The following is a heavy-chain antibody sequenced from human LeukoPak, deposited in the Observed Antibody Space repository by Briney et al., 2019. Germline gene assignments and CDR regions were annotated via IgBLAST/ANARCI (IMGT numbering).Heavy chain of an antibody. D-gene: IGHD4-17*01. J-gene: IGHJ4*02. CDR2: IIPIFGIA. CDR3: ARERGLYGDPGDY. Sequence: SVKVSCKASGGTFSSYAISWVRQAPGQGLEWIGRIIPIFGIANYAQKFQGRVTITADKSTSTAYMELSSLRSEDTAVYYCARERGLYGDPGDYWGQGTLVTVSS. CDR1: GGTFSSYA. V-gene: IGHV1-69*04.